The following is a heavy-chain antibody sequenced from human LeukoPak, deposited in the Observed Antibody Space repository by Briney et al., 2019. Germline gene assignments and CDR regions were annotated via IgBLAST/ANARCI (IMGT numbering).Heavy chain of an antibody. CDR3: ARGPLDSGYTYFDY. CDR1: GGSVSSYY. J-gene: IGHJ4*02. V-gene: IGHV4-59*02. D-gene: IGHD5-12*01. CDR2: FSYSGST. Sequence: SVTLSLTCTVSGGSVSSYYWSWIRQPPGKGPEWIGYFSYSGSTNYNPSLKSRVTISVDTSKNQFSLNLSSVTAADTAVYYCARGPLDSGYTYFDYWGQGTLVSVAS.